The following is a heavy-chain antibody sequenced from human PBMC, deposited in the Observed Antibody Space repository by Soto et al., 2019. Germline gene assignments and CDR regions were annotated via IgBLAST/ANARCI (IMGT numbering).Heavy chain of an antibody. CDR3: ARDAGNFWSGSLGMDV. Sequence: GGSLRLSCAASGFTFSSYDMHWVRQATGKGLEWVSAIGTAGDTYYPGSVKGRFTISRENAKNSLYLQMNSLRAGDTAVYYCARDAGNFWSGSLGMDVWGQGTTFTVSS. D-gene: IGHD3-3*01. V-gene: IGHV3-13*01. J-gene: IGHJ6*02. CDR2: IGTAGDT. CDR1: GFTFSSYD.